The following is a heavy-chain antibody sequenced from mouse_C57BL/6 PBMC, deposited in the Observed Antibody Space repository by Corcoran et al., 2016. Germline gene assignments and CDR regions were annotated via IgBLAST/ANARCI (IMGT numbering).Heavy chain of an antibody. CDR1: GYTFTDYY. Sequence: EVQLQQSGPELVKPGASVKISCKASGYTFTDYYMNWVKQSHGKSLEWIGDINPNNGGTSYNQKFKGKATLTVDKSSSTAYMEYRSLTSEDSAVYYCARSDSKPDYWGQGTTLTVSS. CDR3: ARSDSKPDY. V-gene: IGHV1-26*01. CDR2: INPNNGGT. D-gene: IGHD2-5*01. J-gene: IGHJ2*01.